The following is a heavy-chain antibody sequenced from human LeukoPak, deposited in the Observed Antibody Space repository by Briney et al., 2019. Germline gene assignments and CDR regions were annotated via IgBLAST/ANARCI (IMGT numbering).Heavy chain of an antibody. J-gene: IGHJ4*02. CDR1: GFTFSSYW. D-gene: IGHD3-22*01. CDR2: ISGSGGST. Sequence: GGSLRLSCAASGFTFSSYWMHWVRQAPGKGLEWVSGISGSGGSTYYADSVKGRFTISRDNSKNTLYLQMNSLRAEDTAVYYCAKSPSSGYYFDYWGQGTLVTVSS. V-gene: IGHV3-23*01. CDR3: AKSPSSGYYFDY.